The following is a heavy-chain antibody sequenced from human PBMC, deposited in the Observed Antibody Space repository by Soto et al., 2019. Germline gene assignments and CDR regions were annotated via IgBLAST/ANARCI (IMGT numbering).Heavy chain of an antibody. J-gene: IGHJ5*02. CDR2: ISYGSSYT. CDR3: ARDPNNSSSWWLEP. D-gene: IGHD3-22*01. Sequence: QVQLVESGGGLVKPGGTLRLSCTGSGFTFSDYYMTWIRQAPGKGLEWVSYISYGSSYTKYADSVKGRFTISRDNAKNSLFLQMNNLRTEDTAIYYCARDPNNSSSWWLEPWGRGALVTVSS. V-gene: IGHV3-11*06. CDR1: GFTFSDYY.